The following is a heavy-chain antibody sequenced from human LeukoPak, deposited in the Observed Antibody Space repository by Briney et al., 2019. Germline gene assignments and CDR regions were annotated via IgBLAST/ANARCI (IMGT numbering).Heavy chain of an antibody. D-gene: IGHD2-21*01. CDR1: SGSFSGYY. Sequence: PSETLSLTCAVYSGSFSGYYWSWIRQPPGKGLEWVANIKQDGSEKYYVDSVRGRFTISRDNAKNSLYLQMNSLRAEDTAVYYCARRLWDTTDFDYWGQGTLVTVSS. CDR2: IKQDGSEK. CDR3: ARRLWDTTDFDY. J-gene: IGHJ4*02. V-gene: IGHV3-7*01.